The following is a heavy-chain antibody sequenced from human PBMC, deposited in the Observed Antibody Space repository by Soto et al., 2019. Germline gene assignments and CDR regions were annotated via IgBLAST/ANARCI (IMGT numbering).Heavy chain of an antibody. CDR2: IKQDGSEK. D-gene: IGHD6-19*01. CDR1: GFTFSNFR. CDR3: ARERKTTLFGTIVSGAFDI. J-gene: IGHJ3*02. Sequence: EVQLVESGGGLVQLGGSLRLSCAASGFTFSNFRMSWVRQAPGKGLEWVANIKQDGSEKDYVDSLKGRFTISRDNAKNSLDLQMNSLRVEDTAVYYCARERKTTLFGTIVSGAFDIWGQGTLATVTS. V-gene: IGHV3-7*01.